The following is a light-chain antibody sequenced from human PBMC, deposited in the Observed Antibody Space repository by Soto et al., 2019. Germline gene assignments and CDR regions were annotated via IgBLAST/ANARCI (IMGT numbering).Light chain of an antibody. CDR2: DVT. CDR3: SSFTTSGTIV. V-gene: IGLV2-14*03. J-gene: IGLJ2*01. CDR1: SSDVGGYDY. Sequence: QSALTQPASVSGSPGQSITISCTGSSSDVGGYDYVSWYQQQPDKAPQLVIFDVTNRPSGVSHRFSASKSGSTASLTISGLQAEDEADYYCSSFTTSGTIVFGGGTKLTVL.